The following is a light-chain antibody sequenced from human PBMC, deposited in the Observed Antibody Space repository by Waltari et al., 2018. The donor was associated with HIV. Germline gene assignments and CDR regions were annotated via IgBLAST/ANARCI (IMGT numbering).Light chain of an antibody. CDR3: QSFNDNNEWV. CDR1: SGSLASNS. CDR2: EDN. J-gene: IGLJ3*02. V-gene: IGLV6-57*03. Sequence: NFLLTQTHSVSASPGETVIISCTRSSGSLASNSVHWSQQPPGAAPTTIIYEDNQRSSGIPDRFSGSIDTSSNSASLTISGLKTEDEADYYCQSFNDNNEWVFGGGTKVTVL.